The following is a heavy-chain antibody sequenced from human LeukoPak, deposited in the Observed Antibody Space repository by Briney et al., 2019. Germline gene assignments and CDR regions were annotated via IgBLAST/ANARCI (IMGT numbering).Heavy chain of an antibody. CDR1: GFTFSSYA. CDR3: AKGSGGSGIGLSRWSTDY. V-gene: IGHV3-30-3*01. CDR2: ISYDGSNK. J-gene: IGHJ4*02. D-gene: IGHD3-10*01. Sequence: GGSLRLSCAASGFTFSSYAMHWVRQAPGKGLEWVAVISYDGSNKYYADSVKGRFTISRDNSKNTLYLQMNSLRAEDTAVYYCAKGSGGSGIGLSRWSTDYWGQGTLVTVSS.